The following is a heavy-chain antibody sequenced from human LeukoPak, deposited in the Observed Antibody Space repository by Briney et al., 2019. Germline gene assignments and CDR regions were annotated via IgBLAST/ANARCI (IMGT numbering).Heavy chain of an antibody. CDR3: ARVTGAVSPPDY. D-gene: IGHD2-21*02. CDR1: GGSISSSSYY. J-gene: IGHJ4*02. Sequence: SETLSLTCTVSGGSISSSSYYWSWIRQPPGRGLEWIGYIYYSGSTNYNPSLKSRVTLSVDTSQNQFSLKVRSVTAADTALYYCARVTGAVSPPDYWGQGALVTVSS. V-gene: IGHV4-61*01. CDR2: IYYSGST.